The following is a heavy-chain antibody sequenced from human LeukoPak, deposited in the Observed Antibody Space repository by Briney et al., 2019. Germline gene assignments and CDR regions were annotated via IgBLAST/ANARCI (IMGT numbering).Heavy chain of an antibody. Sequence: GGSLRLSCAASGFTFDDYAMHWVRQAPGKGLEWVSGISWNSGSIGYADSVKGRFTISRDNAKDSLYLQMNSLRAEDTALYYCAKDHRAVAASGDYWGQGTLVTVSS. V-gene: IGHV3-9*01. D-gene: IGHD6-19*01. CDR2: ISWNSGSI. CDR3: AKDHRAVAASGDY. CDR1: GFTFDDYA. J-gene: IGHJ4*02.